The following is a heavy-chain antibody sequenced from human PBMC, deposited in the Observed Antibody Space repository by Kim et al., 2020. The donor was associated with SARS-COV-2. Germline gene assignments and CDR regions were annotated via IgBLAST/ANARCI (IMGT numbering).Heavy chain of an antibody. D-gene: IGHD1-26*01. V-gene: IGHV3-74*01. J-gene: IGHJ4*02. CDR1: GFTFSAYW. CDR2: INSGGSST. Sequence: GGSLRLSCAASGFTFSAYWIHWVRQVPGKGLVWVSRINSGGSSTTYADSVKGRFTISRDNAKNTLYLQMNSRRAEDTAVYYCAREVGATSYFDYWGQGTLGTVSS. CDR3: AREVGATSYFDY.